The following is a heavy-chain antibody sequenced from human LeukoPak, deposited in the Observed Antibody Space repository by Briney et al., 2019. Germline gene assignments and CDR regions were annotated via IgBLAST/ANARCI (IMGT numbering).Heavy chain of an antibody. CDR2: INYSGST. CDR1: GGSISSYY. Sequence: SETLSLTCTVSGGSISSYYWRWIGQNPGRGGEWIGYINYSGSTYYNPSLKSRVTISVDTSKNQFSLKLSSVTAADTAVYYCARNELISSNYYYYGMDVWGQGTTVTVSS. J-gene: IGHJ6*02. CDR3: ARNELISSNYYYYGMDV. V-gene: IGHV4-59*06.